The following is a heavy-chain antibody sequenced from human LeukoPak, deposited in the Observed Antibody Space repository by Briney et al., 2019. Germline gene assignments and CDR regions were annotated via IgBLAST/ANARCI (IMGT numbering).Heavy chain of an antibody. CDR2: INHSGST. J-gene: IGHJ6*02. CDR1: GGSFSGYY. Sequence: TSETLSLTCAVYGGSFSGYYWSWIRQPPGKGLEWIGEINHSGSTNYNPSLKSRVTISVDTSKNQFSLKLSSVTAADTAVYYCAREMRNYGMDVWGQGTTVTVSS. V-gene: IGHV4-34*01. D-gene: IGHD5-24*01. CDR3: AREMRNYGMDV.